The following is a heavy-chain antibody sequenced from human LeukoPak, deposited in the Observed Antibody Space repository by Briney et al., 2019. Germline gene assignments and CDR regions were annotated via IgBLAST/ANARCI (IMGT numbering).Heavy chain of an antibody. CDR2: IYYSGST. J-gene: IGHJ3*02. CDR1: GGSISSYY. Sequence: SETLSLTCTVSGGSISSYYWSWIRQPPGKGLEWIGYIYYSGSTNYNPSLKSRVTMSVDTSKNQFSLKLSSVTAADTAVYYCARVGYNWNDPVGAFDIWGQGTMVTVSS. V-gene: IGHV4-59*12. CDR3: ARVGYNWNDPVGAFDI. D-gene: IGHD1-20*01.